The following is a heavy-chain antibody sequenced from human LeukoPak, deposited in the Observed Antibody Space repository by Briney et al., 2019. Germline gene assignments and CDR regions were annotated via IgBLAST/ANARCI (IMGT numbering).Heavy chain of an antibody. Sequence: GGSLRLSCAASGFTFSSYAMSWVRQAPGKGLEWVSAISGSGGSTYYAESVKGRFTISRDNSKNTLYLQMNSLRAEDTAVYYCAKFRGDSSSSDNWFDPWGQGTLVTVSS. V-gene: IGHV3-23*01. CDR2: ISGSGGST. J-gene: IGHJ5*02. CDR1: GFTFSSYA. D-gene: IGHD6-6*01. CDR3: AKFRGDSSSSDNWFDP.